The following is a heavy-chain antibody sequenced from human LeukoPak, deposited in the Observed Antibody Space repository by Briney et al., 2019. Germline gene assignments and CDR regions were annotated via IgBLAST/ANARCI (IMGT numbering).Heavy chain of an antibody. Sequence: PGGSLRLSCAASGFTFSSYAMSWVRQAPGKGLEWVSAISGSGGSTYYADSVKGRFTISRDNSKNTLYLQMNSLRAEDTAVYYCAKSLGEQTVVTPNDYWGQGTLVTVSS. D-gene: IGHD4-23*01. CDR2: ISGSGGST. J-gene: IGHJ4*02. CDR1: GFTFSSYA. CDR3: AKSLGEQTVVTPNDY. V-gene: IGHV3-23*01.